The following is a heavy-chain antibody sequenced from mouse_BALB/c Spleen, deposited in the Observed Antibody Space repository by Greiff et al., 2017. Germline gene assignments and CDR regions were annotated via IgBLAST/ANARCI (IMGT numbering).Heavy chain of an antibody. J-gene: IGHJ2*01. CDR2: IWGDGST. Sequence: QVQLKQSGPGLVAPSQSLSITCTVSGFSLTGYGVNWVRQPPGKGLEWLGMIWGDGSTDYNSALKSRLSISKDNSKSQVFLKMNSLQTDDTARYYCARIYYYGSYFDYWGQGTTLTVSS. CDR1: GFSLTGYG. D-gene: IGHD1-1*01. V-gene: IGHV2-6-7*01. CDR3: ARIYYYGSYFDY.